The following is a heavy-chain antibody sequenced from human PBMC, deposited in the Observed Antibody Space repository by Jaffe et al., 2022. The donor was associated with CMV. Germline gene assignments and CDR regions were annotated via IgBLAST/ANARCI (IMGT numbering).Heavy chain of an antibody. CDR1: GFTFSSYA. Sequence: EVQLLESGGGLVQPGGSLRLSCAASGFTFSSYAMSWVRQAPGKGLEWVSAISGSGGSTYYADSVKGRFTISRDNSKNTLYLQMNSLRAEDTAVYYCAKDNYEVGRYLIYYFDYWGQGTLVTVSS. J-gene: IGHJ4*02. D-gene: IGHD3-16*02. CDR2: ISGSGGST. V-gene: IGHV3-23*01. CDR3: AKDNYEVGRYLIYYFDY.